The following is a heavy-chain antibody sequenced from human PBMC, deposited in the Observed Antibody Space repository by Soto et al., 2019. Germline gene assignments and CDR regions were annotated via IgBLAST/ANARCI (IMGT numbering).Heavy chain of an antibody. J-gene: IGHJ4*01. V-gene: IGHV3-23*01. D-gene: IGHD6-13*01. CDR2: IGGSGGTI. CDR3: AKIIVAAGTGY. Sequence: PGGSLRLSCAASGFTFSSYAMSWVRQAPGKGLEWVSTIGGSGGTIYYADSVKGRFTISRDNSKNTLYLQVDSLRAEDTAVYYCAKIIVAAGTGYWGQGILVTVSS. CDR1: GFTFSSYA.